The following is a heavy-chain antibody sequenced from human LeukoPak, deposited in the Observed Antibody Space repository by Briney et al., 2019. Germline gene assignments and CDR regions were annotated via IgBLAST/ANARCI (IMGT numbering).Heavy chain of an antibody. CDR3: AKDAVAGTGPHAFDI. V-gene: IGHV3-23*01. D-gene: IGHD6-19*01. Sequence: PGGSLRLSCAASGFTFSNYGMNWVRQAPGKGLEWVSGITGSGGSTYYADSVKGRFTISRDNSKNTLYLQMNSLRAEDTAVYYCAKDAVAGTGPHAFDIWGQGTMVTVSS. CDR1: GFTFSNYG. CDR2: ITGSGGST. J-gene: IGHJ3*02.